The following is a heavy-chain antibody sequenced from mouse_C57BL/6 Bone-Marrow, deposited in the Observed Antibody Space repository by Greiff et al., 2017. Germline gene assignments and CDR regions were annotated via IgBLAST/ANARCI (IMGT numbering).Heavy chain of an antibody. V-gene: IGHV5-4*01. CDR1: GFTFSSYA. J-gene: IGHJ4*01. CDR2: ISDGGSYT. CDR3: ARGMDY. Sequence: VQLKESGGGLVKPGGSLKLSCAASGFTFSSYAMSWVRQTPEKRLEWVATISDGGSYTYYPDNVKGRFTISRDNAKNNLYLQMSHLKSEDTAMYYCARGMDYWGQGTSVTVSS.